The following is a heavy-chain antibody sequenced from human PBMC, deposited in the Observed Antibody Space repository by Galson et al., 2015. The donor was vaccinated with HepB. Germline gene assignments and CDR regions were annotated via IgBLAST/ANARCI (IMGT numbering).Heavy chain of an antibody. CDR1: GFTFSSYA. Sequence: SLRLSCAASGFTFSSYAMHWVRQAPGKGLEWVAVISYDGSNKYYADSVKGRFTISRDNSKNTLYLQMNSLRAEDTAVYYCARASTIFGVVTPLMDVWGQGTTVTVSS. D-gene: IGHD3-3*01. J-gene: IGHJ6*02. CDR3: ARASTIFGVVTPLMDV. CDR2: ISYDGSNK. V-gene: IGHV3-30-3*01.